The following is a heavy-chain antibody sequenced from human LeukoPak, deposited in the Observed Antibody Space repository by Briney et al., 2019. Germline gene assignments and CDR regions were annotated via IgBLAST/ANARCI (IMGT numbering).Heavy chain of an antibody. CDR2: IYTSGST. CDR1: GGSISSGSYY. J-gene: IGHJ4*02. CDR3: ARDRLQYYDSSGQFDY. Sequence: SQTLSLTCTVSGGSISSGSYYWSWIRQPAGKGLEWIGRIYTSGSTNYNPSLKSRVTISVDTSKNQFSLKLSSVTAADTAVYYCARDRLQYYDSSGQFDYWGQGTLVTVSS. V-gene: IGHV4-61*02. D-gene: IGHD3-22*01.